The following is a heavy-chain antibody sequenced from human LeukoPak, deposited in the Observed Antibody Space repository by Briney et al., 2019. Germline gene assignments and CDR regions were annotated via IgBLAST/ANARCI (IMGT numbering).Heavy chain of an antibody. J-gene: IGHJ4*02. Sequence: GSLRLSCAASGFTFSSNWMHWVRQAPGKGLEWIGSIYYSGSIYYNPSLKSRVTISVDTSKNQFSLKLSSVTAADTAVYYCASSIAVAGTVDYWGQGTLVTVSS. CDR1: GFTFSSNW. D-gene: IGHD6-19*01. CDR2: IYYSGSI. V-gene: IGHV4-38-2*01. CDR3: ASSIAVAGTVDY.